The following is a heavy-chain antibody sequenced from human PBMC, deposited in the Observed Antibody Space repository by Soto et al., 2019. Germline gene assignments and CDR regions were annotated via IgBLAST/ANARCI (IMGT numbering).Heavy chain of an antibody. Sequence: GGTLRLSCVASGFSVKRYWMHWGRQAPGKGLVWLSRFGGDENYTDYADSVRGRFTISRDIAKNTIYLQMNSLRAEDTAVYYCGKGKELGVVRYGLDAWGQGTTVTVSS. V-gene: IGHV3-74*01. J-gene: IGHJ6*02. CDR1: GFSVKRYW. CDR3: GKGKELGVVRYGLDA. CDR2: FGGDENYT. D-gene: IGHD3-3*01.